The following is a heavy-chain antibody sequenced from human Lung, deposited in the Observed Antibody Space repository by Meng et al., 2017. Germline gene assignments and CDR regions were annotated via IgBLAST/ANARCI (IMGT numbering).Heavy chain of an antibody. Sequence: QVQRQKWGAGLLQPSETLSLTCVVSGGSFSDYYWSWIRQPPGKGLEWIGEINHSGSTNYNPSLESRATILVDTSQNNLSLKLSSVTAADSAVYYCARGPTTMAHDFDYWGQGTLVTVSS. CDR2: INHSGST. CDR3: ARGPTTMAHDFDY. D-gene: IGHD4-11*01. V-gene: IGHV4-34*01. J-gene: IGHJ4*02. CDR1: GGSFSDYY.